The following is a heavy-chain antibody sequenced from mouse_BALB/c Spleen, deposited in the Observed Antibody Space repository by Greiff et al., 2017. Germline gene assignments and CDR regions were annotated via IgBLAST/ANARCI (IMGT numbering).Heavy chain of an antibody. CDR2: ISSGGST. Sequence: EVNVVESGGGLVKLGGSLKLSCAASGFTFSSYAMSWVRQTPEKRLEWVASISSGGSTYYPDSVKGRFTISRDNARNILYLQMSSLRSEDTAMYYCARRDGNPWFAYWGQGTLVTVSA. CDR1: GFTFSSYA. J-gene: IGHJ3*01. V-gene: IGHV5-6-5*01. D-gene: IGHD2-1*01. CDR3: ARRDGNPWFAY.